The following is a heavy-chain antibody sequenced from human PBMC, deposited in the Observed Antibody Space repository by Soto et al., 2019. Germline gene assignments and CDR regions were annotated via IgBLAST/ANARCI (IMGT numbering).Heavy chain of an antibody. V-gene: IGHV4-59*01. J-gene: IGHJ4*02. CDR2: IYYSGST. D-gene: IGHD2-15*01. Sequence: PSETLSLTCTASGGSISSYYWNWIRQPPGKGLEWIGYIYYSGSTNYNPSLKSRGTISVDTSKNQFSLKLSSVTAADTAVYYCAKDLSCNRFDDWGQGTPVTVSS. CDR1: GGSISSYY. CDR3: AKDLSCNRFDD.